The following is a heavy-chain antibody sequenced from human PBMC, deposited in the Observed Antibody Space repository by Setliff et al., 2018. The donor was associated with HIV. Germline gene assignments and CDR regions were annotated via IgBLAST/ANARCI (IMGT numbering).Heavy chain of an antibody. V-gene: IGHV4-4*07. J-gene: IGHJ6*03. CDR1: GGSISSYY. CDR2: IYPSGST. Sequence: SETLSLTCTVSGGSISSYYWSWIRQPAGKGLEWIGRIYPSGSTSYNPSLKSRVTMSVDTSKNQISLKLSSVTAADTAVFYCAREFYHYDSSDYYSDYYYYYMDVWGKGTTVTVSS. CDR3: AREFYHYDSSDYYSDYYYYYMDV. D-gene: IGHD3-22*01.